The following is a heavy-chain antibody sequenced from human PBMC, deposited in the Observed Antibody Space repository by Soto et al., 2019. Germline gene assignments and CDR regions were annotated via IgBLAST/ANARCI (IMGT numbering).Heavy chain of an antibody. CDR1: GYTITSYD. CDR2: MNPNSGNT. J-gene: IGHJ5*02. D-gene: IGHD3-16*02. Sequence: QVQLVQSGAEVKKPGASVKVSCKASGYTITSYDINWVRQATGQGLEWMGWMNPNSGNTGYAQKFQGRVTMTRNTSISTAYMELSSLRSEDTAVYYCARVYYDYVWGSYRRNNWFDPWGQGTLVTVSS. V-gene: IGHV1-8*01. CDR3: ARVYYDYVWGSYRRNNWFDP.